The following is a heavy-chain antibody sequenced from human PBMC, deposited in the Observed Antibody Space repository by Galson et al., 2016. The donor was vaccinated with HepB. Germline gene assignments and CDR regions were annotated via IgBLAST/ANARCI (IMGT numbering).Heavy chain of an antibody. Sequence: SLRLSCAAYGFTFSAYAMHWVRQAPGKGLEWLAVMSYDGNIKQYADSVKGRFTISRHNSKKTMYLQMNSLRGDDTAVYYCARDARPTASWHYFDYWGQGTLVTVSS. CDR3: ARDARPTASWHYFDY. J-gene: IGHJ4*02. CDR2: MSYDGNIK. CDR1: GFTFSAYA. V-gene: IGHV3-30-3*01. D-gene: IGHD2-2*01.